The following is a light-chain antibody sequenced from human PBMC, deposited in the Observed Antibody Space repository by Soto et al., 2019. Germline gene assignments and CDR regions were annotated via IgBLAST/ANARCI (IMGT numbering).Light chain of an antibody. CDR2: DVS. Sequence: QSALTQPASVSGSPGQSITISCTGTSSDVGGYNYVSWYQQHPGKAPKLMIYDVSNRPSGVSNRFSGSKSGNTASLTISGLQAEDEADYYCSSYTSSSLYVXGTXTKVXVL. J-gene: IGLJ1*01. CDR1: SSDVGGYNY. V-gene: IGLV2-14*01. CDR3: SSYTSSSLYV.